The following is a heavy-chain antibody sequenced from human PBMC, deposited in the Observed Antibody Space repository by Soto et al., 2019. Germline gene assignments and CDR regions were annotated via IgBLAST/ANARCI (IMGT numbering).Heavy chain of an antibody. J-gene: IGHJ5*02. V-gene: IGHV4-30-2*01. D-gene: IGHD4-17*01. CDR2: IYHSGST. CDR1: GGSISSGGYS. CDR3: ARGATVNYNWFDP. Sequence: SETLSLTCAVSGGSISSGGYSWSWIRQPPGKGLEWIGYIYHSGSTYYNPSLKSRVTISVDRSKNQFSLKLSSVTAADTAVYYCARGATVNYNWFDPWGQGTLVTVSS.